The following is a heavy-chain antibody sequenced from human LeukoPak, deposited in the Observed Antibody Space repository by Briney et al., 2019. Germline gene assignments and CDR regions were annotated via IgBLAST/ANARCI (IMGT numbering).Heavy chain of an antibody. V-gene: IGHV3-48*03. CDR2: ISSSGSTI. Sequence: GGSQRLSCAASGFTFSSYEMNWVRQAPGKGLEWVSYISSSGSTIYYADSVKGRFTISRDNAKNSLYLQMNSLRAEDTAVYYCARRASVVVPARYGMDVWGKGTTVTVSS. CDR3: ARRASVVVPARYGMDV. J-gene: IGHJ6*04. CDR1: GFTFSSYE. D-gene: IGHD2-2*01.